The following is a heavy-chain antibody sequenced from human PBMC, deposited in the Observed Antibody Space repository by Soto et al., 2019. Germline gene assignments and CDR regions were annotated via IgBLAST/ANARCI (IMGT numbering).Heavy chain of an antibody. J-gene: IGHJ4*02. D-gene: IGHD6-6*01. Sequence: QLQLQESGPGLVKPSETLSLTCTVSGGSISSCSYYWGWIRQPPGKGLEWIGSIYYSGSTYYNPSLKSRVTISVDTSKNQFSLKLSSVTAADTAVYYCARRPAARSLDYWGQGTLVTVSS. CDR2: IYYSGST. V-gene: IGHV4-39*01. CDR1: GGSISSCSYY. CDR3: ARRPAARSLDY.